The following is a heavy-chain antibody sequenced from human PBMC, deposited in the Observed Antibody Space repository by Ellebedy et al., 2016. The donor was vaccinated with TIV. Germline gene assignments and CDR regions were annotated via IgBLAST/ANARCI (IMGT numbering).Heavy chain of an antibody. J-gene: IGHJ3*01. CDR1: GFTFGSYA. V-gene: IGHV3-23*01. CDR2: ITESGGNT. D-gene: IGHD4-23*01. CDR3: ARDPVGVGPAFDV. Sequence: GESLKISCAASGFTFGSYAMSWVRQAPGKGLEWVSSITESGGNTYYADSVKGRFTISRDNSKDTLFLQMNSLRAEDTAIYFCARDPVGVGPAFDVWGQGTMVTVSS.